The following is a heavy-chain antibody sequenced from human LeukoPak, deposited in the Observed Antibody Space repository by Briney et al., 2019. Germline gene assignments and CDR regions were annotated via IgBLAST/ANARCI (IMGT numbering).Heavy chain of an antibody. D-gene: IGHD2-15*01. CDR2: IWYDGSNK. Sequence: GGSLRLSCAASGFTFSSYGMHWVRQAPGKGLEWVAVIWYDGSNKYYADSVKGRFTISRDNSKNTLYLQMNSLRAEDTAVYYCARAPPRVGAEYFQHWGQGTLVTVSS. CDR1: GFTFSSYG. V-gene: IGHV3-33*01. CDR3: ARAPPRVGAEYFQH. J-gene: IGHJ1*01.